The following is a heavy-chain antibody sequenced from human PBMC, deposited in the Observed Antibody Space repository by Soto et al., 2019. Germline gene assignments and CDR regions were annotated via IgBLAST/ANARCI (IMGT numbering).Heavy chain of an antibody. J-gene: IGHJ5*02. CDR1: GYTFTSYA. V-gene: IGHV1-3*01. CDR3: ARAGITMVRGASQNWFDP. D-gene: IGHD3-10*01. Sequence: SVKVTCKASGYTFTSYARHWVRQAPGQRLEWMGWINAGNGNTKYSQKFQGRVTITRDTSASTAYMELSSLRSEDTAVYYCARAGITMVRGASQNWFDPWGQGTLVT. CDR2: INAGNGNT.